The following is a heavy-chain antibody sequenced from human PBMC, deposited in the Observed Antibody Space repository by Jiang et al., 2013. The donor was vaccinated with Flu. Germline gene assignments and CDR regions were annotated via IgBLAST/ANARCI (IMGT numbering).Heavy chain of an antibody. Sequence: GAEVKKPGASVKISCKASGYTLTSYYMHWVRQAPGQGLEWMGIINPNGGRANYAQKFQGRITITTDTSTSTVYMELRSLRYEDTAMYFCARVGEEGYCSSATCHTGYYYYYMDVWGKGTAVTVSS. D-gene: IGHD6-25*01. V-gene: IGHV1-46*01. CDR2: INPNGGRA. J-gene: IGHJ6*03. CDR1: GYTLTSYY. CDR3: ARVGEEGYCSSATCHTGYYYYYMDV.